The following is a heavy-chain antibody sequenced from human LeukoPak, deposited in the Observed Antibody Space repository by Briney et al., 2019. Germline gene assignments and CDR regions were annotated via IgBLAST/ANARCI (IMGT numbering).Heavy chain of an antibody. CDR3: ARGPYYYDSSGAFDY. CDR2: IYTSGST. Sequence: SQTLSLTCTVSGGSISSGNYYWSWIRQPAGKGLEWIGRIYTSGSTNYNPSLKSRVTISVDTSKNQFSLKLSSVTAVDTAVYYCARGPYYYDSSGAFDYWGQGTLVTVSS. J-gene: IGHJ4*02. CDR1: GGSISSGNYY. V-gene: IGHV4-61*02. D-gene: IGHD3-22*01.